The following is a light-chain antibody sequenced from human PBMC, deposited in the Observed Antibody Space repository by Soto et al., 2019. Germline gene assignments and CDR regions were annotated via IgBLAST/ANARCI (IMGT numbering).Light chain of an antibody. CDR3: LQDYDYPRT. J-gene: IGKJ1*01. Sequence: AIQMTQSPSSLSASVGDRVTITCRASQGIRDELGWYQQKAGKAPNLLISAASRLQSGVPSRFSGRGSGTDFTLTISSLQPEDFETYYCLQDYDYPRTLGQGTKVDI. CDR1: QGIRDE. CDR2: AAS. V-gene: IGKV1-6*01.